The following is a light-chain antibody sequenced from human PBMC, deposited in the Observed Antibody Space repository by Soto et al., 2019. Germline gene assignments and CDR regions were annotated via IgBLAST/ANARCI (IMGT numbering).Light chain of an antibody. CDR3: SSYADFRTVV. J-gene: IGLJ3*02. V-gene: IGLV2-8*01. Sequence: QSALTQPPSASGSPGQSVTISCTGTSKDVGGFEYVSWYRQYPGQAPQVIIYEVTKRPSGVPDRFSGSKSGSTASLTVSGLRPDDEADYYCSSYADFRTVVFGGGTKVTVL. CDR2: EVT. CDR1: SKDVGGFEY.